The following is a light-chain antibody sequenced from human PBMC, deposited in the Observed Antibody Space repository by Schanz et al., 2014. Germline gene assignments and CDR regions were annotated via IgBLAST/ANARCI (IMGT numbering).Light chain of an antibody. Sequence: QSVLTQPPSASGSPGQSVTISCTGTGSDVGGYNYVSWYQQHPGKAPKLMIYDVTNRPSGVSHRFSGSKSGNTASLTISGLQAEDEADYYCCSYAGSSTYVFGTGTKLTVL. J-gene: IGLJ1*01. CDR1: GSDVGGYNY. V-gene: IGLV2-14*03. CDR2: DVT. CDR3: CSYAGSSTYV.